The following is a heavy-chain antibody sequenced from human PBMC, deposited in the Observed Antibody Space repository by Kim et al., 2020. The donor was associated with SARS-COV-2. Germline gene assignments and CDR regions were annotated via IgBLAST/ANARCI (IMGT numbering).Heavy chain of an antibody. CDR3: ARVGPSYPPRRYCSGGSCVVLDGMDV. D-gene: IGHD2-15*01. V-gene: IGHV3-11*01. Sequence: GGSLRLSCAASGFTFSDYYMSWIRQAPGKGLEWVSYISSSGSTIYYADSVKGRFTMSRDNAKNSLYLQMNSLRAEDTAVYYCARVGPSYPPRRYCSGGSCVVLDGMDVWGQGTTVTVSS. CDR2: ISSSGSTI. CDR1: GFTFSDYY. J-gene: IGHJ6*02.